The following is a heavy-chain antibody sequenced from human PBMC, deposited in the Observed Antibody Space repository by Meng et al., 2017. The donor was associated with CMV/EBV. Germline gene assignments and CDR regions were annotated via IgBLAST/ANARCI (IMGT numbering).Heavy chain of an antibody. D-gene: IGHD5-18*01. V-gene: IGHV1-2*02. CDR2: INPNSGGT. J-gene: IGHJ4*02. CDR3: ARDFSHTAMVSRGSGY. CDR1: GYTFTGYY. Sequence: SGYTFTGYYMHRVRQAPGQGLEWMGWINPNSGGTNYAQKFQGRVTMTRDTSISTAYMELSRLRSDDTAVYYCARDFSHTAMVSRGSGYWGQGTLVTVSS.